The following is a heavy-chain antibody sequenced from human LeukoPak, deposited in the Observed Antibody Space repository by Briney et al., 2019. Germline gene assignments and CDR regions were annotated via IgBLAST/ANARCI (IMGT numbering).Heavy chain of an antibody. CDR1: GFTFSSYS. V-gene: IGHV3-21*01. J-gene: IGHJ4*02. CDR3: ARDLLMATPSDY. D-gene: IGHD5-24*01. CDR2: ISSSSSYI. Sequence: GGSLRLSCAASGFTFSSYSMNWDRQAPGKGLEWVSSISSSSSYIYYADSVKGRFTISRDNAKNSLYLQMNSLRAEDTAVYYCARDLLMATPSDYWGQGTLVTVSS.